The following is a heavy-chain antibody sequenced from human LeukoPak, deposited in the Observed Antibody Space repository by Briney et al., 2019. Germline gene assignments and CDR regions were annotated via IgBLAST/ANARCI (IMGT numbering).Heavy chain of an antibody. Sequence: GGSLRLSCAASGFTFSSYWMRWVRHAPGKGLVWVSRINSDGSSTSYADSVKGRFTISRDNAKNTLYLQMNSLRAEDTAVYYCAREGDYGDYGGAFDIWGQGTMVTVSS. D-gene: IGHD4-17*01. J-gene: IGHJ3*02. CDR2: INSDGSST. CDR3: AREGDYGDYGGAFDI. CDR1: GFTFSSYW. V-gene: IGHV3-74*01.